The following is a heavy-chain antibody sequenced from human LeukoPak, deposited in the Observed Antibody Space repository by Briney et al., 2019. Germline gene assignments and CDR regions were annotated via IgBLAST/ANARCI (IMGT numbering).Heavy chain of an antibody. CDR1: AYRLSPYV. CDR2: ISSSSSTI. V-gene: IGHV3-48*01. J-gene: IGHJ4*02. D-gene: IGHD6-13*01. CDR3: ARDRVCFEY. Sequence: GGSLRLSCAASAYRLSPYVMNWVRQAPGKGLEWVSYISSSSSTIYYADSVKGRFTISRDNAKNSLYLQMNSLRAEDTAVYYCARDRVCFEYWGQGTLVTVSS.